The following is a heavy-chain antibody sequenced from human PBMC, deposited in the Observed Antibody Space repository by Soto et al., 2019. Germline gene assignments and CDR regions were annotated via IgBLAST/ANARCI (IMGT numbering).Heavy chain of an antibody. CDR2: ISGSGGST. J-gene: IGHJ3*02. CDR1: GFTFSSYA. CDR3: AKDREDDYVWGSYRPDAFDI. D-gene: IGHD3-16*02. V-gene: IGHV3-23*01. Sequence: GGSLRLSCAASGFTFSSYAMSWVRQAPGKGLEWVSAISGSGGSTYYADSVKGRFTISRDNAKNTLYLQMNSLRAEDTAVYYCAKDREDDYVWGSYRPDAFDIWGQGTMVTVSS.